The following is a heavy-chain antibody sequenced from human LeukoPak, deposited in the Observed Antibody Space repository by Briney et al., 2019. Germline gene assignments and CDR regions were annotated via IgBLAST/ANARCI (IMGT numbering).Heavy chain of an antibody. J-gene: IGHJ4*02. CDR3: AKAKTYCSSTSCYLEYFDY. V-gene: IGHV4-59*12. D-gene: IGHD2-2*01. Sequence: SETLSLTCTVSGGSISSYYWSWIRQPPGKGLEWIGYIYYSGSTYYNPSLKSRVTISVDTSKNQFSLKLSSVTAADTAVYYCAKAKTYCSSTSCYLEYFDYWGQGTLVTVSS. CDR1: GGSISSYY. CDR2: IYYSGST.